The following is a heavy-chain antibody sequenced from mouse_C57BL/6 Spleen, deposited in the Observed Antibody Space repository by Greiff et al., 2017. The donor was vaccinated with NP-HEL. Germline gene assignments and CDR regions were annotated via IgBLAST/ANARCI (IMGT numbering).Heavy chain of an antibody. CDR1: GYTFTSYW. V-gene: IGHV1-69*01. CDR3: ALITTVVFDV. CDR2: IDPSDSYT. Sequence: QVQLKQPGAELVMPGASVKLSCKASGYTFTSYWMHWVKQRPGQGLEWIGEIDPSDSYTNYNQKFKGKSTLTVDKSSSTAYMQLSSLTSEDSAVYYCALITTVVFDVWGTGTTVTVSS. D-gene: IGHD1-1*01. J-gene: IGHJ1*03.